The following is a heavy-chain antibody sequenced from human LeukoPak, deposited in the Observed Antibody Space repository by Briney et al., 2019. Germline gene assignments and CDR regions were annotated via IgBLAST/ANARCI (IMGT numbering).Heavy chain of an antibody. CDR1: GFTFSSYW. D-gene: IGHD6-13*01. CDR2: INSDGSST. CDR3: ARAARGAAAGTVEFDY. J-gene: IGHJ4*02. V-gene: IGHV3-74*01. Sequence: PGGSLRLSCAASGFTFSSYWMQWVRQAPGKGLVWVSRINSDGSSTSYADSVKGRFTISRDNAKNTLYLQMNSLRAEDTAVYYCARAARGAAAGTVEFDYWGQGTLVTVSS.